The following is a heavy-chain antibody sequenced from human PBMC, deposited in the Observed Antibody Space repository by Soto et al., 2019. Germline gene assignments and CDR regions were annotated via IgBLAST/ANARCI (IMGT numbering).Heavy chain of an antibody. CDR3: AADLYCSSTSCSATGMDV. CDR2: IVVGSGNT. V-gene: IGHV1-58*01. J-gene: IGHJ6*02. Sequence: GASVKVSFKASGLTFTSSAVQWLRQARGQRLEWIGWIVVGSGNTDYAQKFQDRVTITRDMSTSTAYMELSSLRSEDTAVYYCAADLYCSSTSCSATGMDVWGQGTTVTVSS. CDR1: GLTFTSSA. D-gene: IGHD2-2*01.